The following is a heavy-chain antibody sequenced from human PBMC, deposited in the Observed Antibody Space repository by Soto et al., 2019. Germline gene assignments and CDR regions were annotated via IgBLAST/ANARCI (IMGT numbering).Heavy chain of an antibody. CDR3: ARAPINYYDSSGPFRS. D-gene: IGHD3-22*01. CDR2: IYYSGST. Sequence: SETLSLTCTVSGGSISSGGHYWSWIRQHPGKGLEWIGYIYYSGSTYYNPSLKSRVTISVDTSKNQFSLKLSSVTAADTAVYYCARAPINYYDSSGPFRSWGQGTLVTVSS. CDR1: GGSISSGGHY. V-gene: IGHV4-31*03. J-gene: IGHJ4*02.